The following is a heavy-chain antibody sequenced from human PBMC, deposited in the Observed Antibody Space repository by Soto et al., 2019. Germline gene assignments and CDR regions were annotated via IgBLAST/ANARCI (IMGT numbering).Heavy chain of an antibody. V-gene: IGHV3-11*06. CDR2: SSDSGTFT. D-gene: IGHD1-1*01. CDR1: GFTFSDYY. J-gene: IGHJ4*02. Sequence: TGGSLRLSCAASGFTFSDYYMSWIRQAPGKGLEWLSYSSDSGTFTRYADSVKGRFSISRDNAKNSLYLQINSLRGEDTAIYYCARQGDNYNLLDYWGQGTPVTVSS. CDR3: ARQGDNYNLLDY.